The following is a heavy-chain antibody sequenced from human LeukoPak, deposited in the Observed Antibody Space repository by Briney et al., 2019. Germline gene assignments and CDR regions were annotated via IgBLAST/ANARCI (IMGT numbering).Heavy chain of an antibody. CDR3: AREALNVDRTYYDTSGYWGAFDI. D-gene: IGHD3-22*01. J-gene: IGHJ3*02. Sequence: SETLSLTCTVSGGSISSGGYYWSCIRQPPGKGLEWIGYIYHSGSTYYNPSLKSRVTISVDRSKNQFSLKLSSVTAADTAVYYCAREALNVDRTYYDTSGYWGAFDIWGQGTVVTVSS. CDR2: IYHSGST. CDR1: GGSISSGGYY. V-gene: IGHV4-30-2*01.